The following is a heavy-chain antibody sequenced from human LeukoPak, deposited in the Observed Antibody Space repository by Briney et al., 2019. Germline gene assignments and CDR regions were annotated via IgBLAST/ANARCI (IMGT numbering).Heavy chain of an antibody. V-gene: IGHV1-18*01. J-gene: IGHJ4*02. CDR3: ARDLAMATGPTIDY. D-gene: IGHD5-18*01. CDR2: ISAYNGNT. CDR1: GYTFTSYG. Sequence: GASVKVSCKASGYTFTSYGISWVRQAPGQGLGWMGWISAYNGNTNYAQKLQGRVTMTTDTSTSTAYMELRSLRSDDTAVYYYARDLAMATGPTIDYWGQGTLVTVSS.